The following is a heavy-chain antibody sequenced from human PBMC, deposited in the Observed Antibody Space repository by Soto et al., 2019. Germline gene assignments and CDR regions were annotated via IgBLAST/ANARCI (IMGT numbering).Heavy chain of an antibody. D-gene: IGHD3-9*01. CDR2: ISGSGGST. J-gene: IGHJ5*02. V-gene: IGHV3-23*01. CDR3: ASQPRTLRYPLDRRWFDP. CDR1: GFTFSSYA. Sequence: LRLSCAASGFTFSSYAMSWVRQAPGKGLEWVSAISGSGGSTYYADSVKGRFTISRDNSKNTLYLQMNSLRAEDTAVYYCASQPRTLRYPLDRRWFDPWGQGTLVTVSS.